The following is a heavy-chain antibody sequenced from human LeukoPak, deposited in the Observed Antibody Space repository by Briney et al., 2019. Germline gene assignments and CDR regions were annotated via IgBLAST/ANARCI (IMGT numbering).Heavy chain of an antibody. CDR1: GDSVSSNSAA. CDR3: ARAGVYYDFYFDY. CDR2: TSYGSKWNN. D-gene: IGHD3-22*01. Sequence: SQTLSLTCAIFGDSVSSNSAAWNWIRQSPSRGLEWLGRTSYGSKWNNDYGVSLKSRITINPDTSKNEFSLQVNSVTPEDTGVYYCARAGVYYDFYFDYWGQGTLVTVSS. J-gene: IGHJ4*02. V-gene: IGHV6-1*01.